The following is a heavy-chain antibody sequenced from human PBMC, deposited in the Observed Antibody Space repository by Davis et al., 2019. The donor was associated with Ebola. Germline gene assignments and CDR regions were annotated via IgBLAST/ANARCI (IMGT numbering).Heavy chain of an antibody. CDR3: ARRGTSSWYAGWFDP. Sequence: SETLSLTCTVSGGSISNSDFNYWGWIRQPPGKGLEWIGSIYYSGGTYYKPSLKSRVTISVDTSKNQFSLKLSSVAAADTAMYYCARRGTSSWYAGWFDPWGQGTLVTVSS. CDR1: GGSISNSDFNY. D-gene: IGHD6-13*01. V-gene: IGHV4-39*01. CDR2: IYYSGGT. J-gene: IGHJ5*02.